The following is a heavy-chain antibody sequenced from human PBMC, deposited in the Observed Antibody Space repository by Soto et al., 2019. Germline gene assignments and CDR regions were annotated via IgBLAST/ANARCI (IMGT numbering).Heavy chain of an antibody. J-gene: IGHJ4*02. CDR3: ARVRGRGDYYDSSGWFY. V-gene: IGHV1-3*05. Sequence: QVQLVQSGAEEKKPGASVKVSCKASGYTFTSYAMHWVRQAPGQRLEWMGWINAGNGNTKYSQKFQGRVTITRDTSASTAYRELSSLRSEDTAVYYCARVRGRGDYYDSSGWFYWGQGTLVTVSS. CDR2: INAGNGNT. CDR1: GYTFTSYA. D-gene: IGHD3-22*01.